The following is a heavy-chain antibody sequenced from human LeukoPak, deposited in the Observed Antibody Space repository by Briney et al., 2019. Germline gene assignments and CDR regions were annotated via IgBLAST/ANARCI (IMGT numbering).Heavy chain of an antibody. CDR2: IYYSGTT. D-gene: IGHD2-2*01. Sequence: SETLSLACTVSGGSISSGGYYWSWIRQLPGKGLEWIGYIYYSGTTYYNPSLKSRLTISVDTSKNQFSLKLTSVTTTDTAVYYCPRPVGYCSSANCHEYFDYWGQGTLLTVSS. V-gene: IGHV4-31*03. CDR1: GGSISSGGYY. J-gene: IGHJ4*02. CDR3: PRPVGYCSSANCHEYFDY.